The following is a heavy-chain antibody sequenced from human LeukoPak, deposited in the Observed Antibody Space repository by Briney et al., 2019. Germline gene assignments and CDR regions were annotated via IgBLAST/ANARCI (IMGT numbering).Heavy chain of an antibody. CDR1: GGSFSDYY. Sequence: SETLSLTCAVYGGSFSDYYWSWIRRPPGKGLEWIGKINHSGNTNYNPSLKSRVTISVDASKNQFSLKPSSVTTADTAVYYCARDLVTVTKGFDIWGLGTMVSVSS. CDR3: ARDLVTVTKGFDI. CDR2: INHSGNT. V-gene: IGHV4-34*01. D-gene: IGHD4-17*01. J-gene: IGHJ3*02.